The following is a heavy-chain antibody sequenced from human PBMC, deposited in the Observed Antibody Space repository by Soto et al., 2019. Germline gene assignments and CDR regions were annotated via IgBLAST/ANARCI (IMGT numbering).Heavy chain of an antibody. V-gene: IGHV3-53*01. CDR1: GFTVSSNY. CDR3: ARDAYCGGDWHFLDY. D-gene: IGHD2-21*02. CDR2: IYSGGST. Sequence: EVQLVESGGGLIQPGGSLRLSCAASGFTVSSNYMSWVRQATGKGLEWVAVIYSGGSTYYADSVKGRFTISRDNSKNTLYLQMNSLRAEDTAVYYCARDAYCGGDWHFLDYWGQGTLVTVSS. J-gene: IGHJ4*02.